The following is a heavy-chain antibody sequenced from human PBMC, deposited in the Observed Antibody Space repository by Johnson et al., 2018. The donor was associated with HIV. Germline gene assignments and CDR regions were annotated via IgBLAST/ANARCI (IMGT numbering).Heavy chain of an antibody. CDR2: ISSSGSTI. CDR1: GFTFSDHY. Sequence: QVQLVESGGGLVKPGGSLRLSCVGSGFTFSDHYMSWVRQAPGKGLEWVSFISSSGSTIYYSDSVKGRFTISRDNAKNSMYLQMNNVRAEDTALYFCARASNYDDSFGYYRRGGGSDIWGQGTMVTVSS. D-gene: IGHD3-22*01. J-gene: IGHJ3*02. CDR3: ARASNYDDSFGYYRRGGGSDI. V-gene: IGHV3-11*01.